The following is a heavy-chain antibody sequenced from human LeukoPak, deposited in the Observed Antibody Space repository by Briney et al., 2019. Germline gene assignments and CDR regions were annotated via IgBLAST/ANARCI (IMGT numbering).Heavy chain of an antibody. V-gene: IGHV5-51*01. CDR3: ARLRYGDYVGWFDP. CDR1: GYSFTNYW. Sequence: GESLKISCQGSGYSFTNYWIGWVRQMPGRGLEWMGIIYPGDSDTRYSPSFQGQVTISADKSISTAYLQWSGLKASDTAMYYCARLRYGDYVGWFDPWGQGTLVTVSS. D-gene: IGHD4-17*01. J-gene: IGHJ5*02. CDR2: IYPGDSDT.